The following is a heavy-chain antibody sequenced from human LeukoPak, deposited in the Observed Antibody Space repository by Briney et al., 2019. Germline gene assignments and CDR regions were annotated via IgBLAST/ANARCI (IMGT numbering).Heavy chain of an antibody. V-gene: IGHV1-18*01. J-gene: IGHJ4*02. Sequence: GSVRDSPTASGYTYTGYGISWVRQAPGQGLEWMGWISAYNGNTNYAQKLQGRVTMTTDTSTSTAYMELRSLRSDDTAVYYCAREAESGSYLDRNYWGQGTLVTVSS. CDR2: ISAYNGNT. D-gene: IGHD1-26*01. CDR1: GYTYTGYG. CDR3: AREAESGSYLDRNY.